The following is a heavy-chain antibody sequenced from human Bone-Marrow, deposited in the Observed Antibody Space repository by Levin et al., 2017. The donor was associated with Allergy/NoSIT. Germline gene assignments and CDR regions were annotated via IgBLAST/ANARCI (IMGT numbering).Heavy chain of an antibody. V-gene: IGHV1-69*13. Sequence: SVKVSCKASGGTSSTDGITWVRQAPGQGLEWMGEIVPFYGTTTYSQKFRGRVTITAHASTSTVYMDLSSLTAEDTALYYCARDKPGIVGSSEAFDIWGQGTMVTVSS. D-gene: IGHD1-26*01. CDR3: ARDKPGIVGSSEAFDI. CDR2: IVPFYGTT. CDR1: GGTSSTDG. J-gene: IGHJ3*02.